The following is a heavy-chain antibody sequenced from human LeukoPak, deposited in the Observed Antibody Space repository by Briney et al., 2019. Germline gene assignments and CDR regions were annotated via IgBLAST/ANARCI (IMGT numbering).Heavy chain of an antibody. CDR3: ARDDGGWYFDY. CDR2: FYSSGTT. Sequence: SETLSLTCTFSGGSISIYYWSWIRQPAGKGLEWIGRFYSSGTTNYNPSLKSRVTMSVDTSKSQFSLKLTSVTAADTAVYYCARDDGGWYFDYWGQGTLVTVSS. CDR1: GGSISIYY. V-gene: IGHV4-4*07. J-gene: IGHJ4*02. D-gene: IGHD6-19*01.